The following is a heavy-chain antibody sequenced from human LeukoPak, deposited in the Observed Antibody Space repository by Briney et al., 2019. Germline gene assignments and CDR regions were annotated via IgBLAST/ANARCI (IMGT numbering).Heavy chain of an antibody. J-gene: IGHJ4*02. CDR3: AREYYYGSGSYYTDY. V-gene: IGHV3-66*01. D-gene: IGHD3-10*01. CDR1: GFTVSSNY. CDR2: IYSGGST. Sequence: PGGSLRLSCAASGFTVSSNYMSWVRQAPGKGLEWVSVIYSGGSTYYADSVKGRFTISRDNSKNTLYLQMNSLRAEDTAVYYCAREYYYGSGSYYTDYWGQGTLVTVSS.